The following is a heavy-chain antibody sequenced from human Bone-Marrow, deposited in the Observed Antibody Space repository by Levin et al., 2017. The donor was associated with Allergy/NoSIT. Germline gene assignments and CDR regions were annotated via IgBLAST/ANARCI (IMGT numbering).Heavy chain of an antibody. CDR2: IKHDGSER. J-gene: IGHJ4*02. V-gene: IGHV3-7*01. D-gene: IGHD3-22*01. CDR1: GFTFSRSW. Sequence: PGGSLRLSCADSGFTFSRSWMSWIRQAPGQGLEWVANIKHDGSERFYVDSVKGRFTISRDNAKNSLYLQMNSLRAEDTAVYYCVRVRAYDNDGYFGGDYFDYWGQGTLVTVSS. CDR3: VRVRAYDNDGYFGGDYFDY.